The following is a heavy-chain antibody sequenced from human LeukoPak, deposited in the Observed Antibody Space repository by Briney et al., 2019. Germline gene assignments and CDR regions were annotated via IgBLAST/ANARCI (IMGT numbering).Heavy chain of an antibody. CDR2: IYYSGST. Sequence: SETLSLTCTVTGGSITSGNYYWGWIRQPPGKGLEWIGSIYYSGSTYYNPSLKSRVTIFIDTSKNQFSLKLLSVTAADTAVYYCARPDQRGYSYGYSAFDIWGQGTMVTVSS. J-gene: IGHJ3*02. CDR3: ARPDQRGYSYGYSAFDI. CDR1: GGSITSGNYY. D-gene: IGHD5-18*01. V-gene: IGHV4-39*01.